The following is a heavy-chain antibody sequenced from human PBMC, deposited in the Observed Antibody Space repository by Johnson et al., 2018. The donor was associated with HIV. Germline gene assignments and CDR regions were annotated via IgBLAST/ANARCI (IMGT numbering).Heavy chain of an antibody. J-gene: IGHJ3*02. CDR2: ISGGSAGT. CDR3: ARLQSGVADDAFDI. V-gene: IGHV3-11*01. D-gene: IGHD2-15*01. Sequence: VQLVESGGGLVKPGGSLRLSCAASGFTFSDYYMSWIRQAPGKGLEWIAYISGGSAGTFYADSVKGRFTISRDNAKKSLYLQMNSLRAEDTAVYYCARLQSGVADDAFDIWGQGTTVTVSS. CDR1: GFTFSDYY.